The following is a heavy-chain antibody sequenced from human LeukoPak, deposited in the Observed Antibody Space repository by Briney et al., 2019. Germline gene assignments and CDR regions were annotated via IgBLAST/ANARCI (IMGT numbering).Heavy chain of an antibody. D-gene: IGHD5-12*01. J-gene: IGHJ4*02. CDR3: ARKLSGYAPFDC. V-gene: IGHV3-23*01. CDR2: ISGSGGST. CDR1: GFTFSSYA. Sequence: GGSLRLSCAASGFTFSSYAMSWVRQAPGRGLTWVSGISGSGGSTYYADSVKGRFTISRDNPRSTLYLQMSSLRAEDTAVYYCARKLSGYAPFDCWGQGTLVTVSS.